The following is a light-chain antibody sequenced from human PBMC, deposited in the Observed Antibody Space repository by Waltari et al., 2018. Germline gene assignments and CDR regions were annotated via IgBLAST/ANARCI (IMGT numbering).Light chain of an antibody. J-gene: IGKJ3*01. Sequence: DVVMTQSPLSLPVTLGQPASISCRSSQSLVHSDGNTYLNWFQQRPGQSPRRLIYKVSNRDSGVPDRCSGSGSGTDFTLKISRLEAEDVGVYYCMQGTHWPFTFGPGTKVDIK. CDR3: MQGTHWPFT. CDR2: KVS. CDR1: QSLVHSDGNTY. V-gene: IGKV2-30*02.